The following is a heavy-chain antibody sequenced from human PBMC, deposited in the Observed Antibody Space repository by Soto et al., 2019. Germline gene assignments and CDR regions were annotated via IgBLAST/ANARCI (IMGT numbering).Heavy chain of an antibody. D-gene: IGHD6-13*01. J-gene: IGHJ4*02. Sequence: QVQLVQSGADVKKTGASVKVSCKASGYTFTNYHINWVRQAPGQGLEWMGWISAYNGNTYYAQKFQGRVTMTTDTSTSTVYMELRSLRSDDTALYYCARQLATAFDYWGQGTLVTVSS. CDR2: ISAYNGNT. CDR1: GYTFTNYH. CDR3: ARQLATAFDY. V-gene: IGHV1-18*01.